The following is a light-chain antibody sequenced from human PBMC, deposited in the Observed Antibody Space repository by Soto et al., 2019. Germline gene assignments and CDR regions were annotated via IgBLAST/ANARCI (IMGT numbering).Light chain of an antibody. J-gene: IGLJ3*02. V-gene: IGLV2-11*01. CDR1: SSDVGGYNY. CDR3: CSYAANYPWV. Sequence: QSALTKPRSVSESPGQSVTISCTGISSDVGGYNYVSWYQHHPGKAPKVVIYDAVKRPSGVPDRFSGSRSGNTASLTISGLQAEDEADYYCCSYAANYPWVFGGGTKLTVL. CDR2: DAV.